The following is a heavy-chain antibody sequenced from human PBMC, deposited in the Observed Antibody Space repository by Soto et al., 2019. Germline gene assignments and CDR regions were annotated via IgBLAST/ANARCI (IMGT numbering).Heavy chain of an antibody. CDR3: ARKSSSSSWFDP. CDR2: ISTYNGNT. CDR1: GYTFHTYS. J-gene: IGHJ5*02. Sequence: QVQLVQSGAEVKKPGASVKVSCKTSGYTFHTYSITWVRQAPGQGLEWMGWISTYNGNTNYAQNLQGRVTMTTDPSTSTAYMELRSPKSDDTAVYYCARKSSSSSWFDPWGQGTLVTVSS. D-gene: IGHD6-6*01. V-gene: IGHV1-18*01.